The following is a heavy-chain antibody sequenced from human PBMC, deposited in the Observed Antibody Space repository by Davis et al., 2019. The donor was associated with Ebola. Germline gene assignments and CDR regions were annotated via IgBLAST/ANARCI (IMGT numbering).Heavy chain of an antibody. CDR3: AKTFNEDGSGYRPSDY. D-gene: IGHD3-3*01. CDR2: IKEDGSQT. CDR1: GFTFNIFD. J-gene: IGHJ4*02. Sequence: GESLKISCAASGFTFNIFDMHWVRRAPGKGLEWVANIKEDGSQTYYVDSVKGRFTISRDNTKNSLSLQMSGLRPEDTAVYYCAKTFNEDGSGYRPSDYWGQGTLVTASS. V-gene: IGHV3-7*03.